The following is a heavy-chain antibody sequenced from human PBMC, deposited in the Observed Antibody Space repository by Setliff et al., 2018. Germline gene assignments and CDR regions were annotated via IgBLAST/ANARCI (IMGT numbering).Heavy chain of an antibody. Sequence: NPSETLSLTCGVSGGGGSFSAYYWSWIRQPPGKGLEWIGEISPGGSTIYNPSLRSRVTMSVDTAKNRFSLNLTSVTAADTAVYYCARMSGFLYMDVWGEGTTVTVSS. V-gene: IGHV4-34*01. CDR2: ISPGGST. CDR3: ARMSGFLYMDV. J-gene: IGHJ6*03. D-gene: IGHD3-3*01. CDR1: GGGGSFSAYY.